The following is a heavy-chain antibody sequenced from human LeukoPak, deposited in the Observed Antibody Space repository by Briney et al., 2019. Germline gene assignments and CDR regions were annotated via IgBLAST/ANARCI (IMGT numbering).Heavy chain of an antibody. CDR1: GFTFSSYG. J-gene: IGHJ4*02. Sequence: GGSLRLSCAASGFTFSSYGMSWVRQAPGKGLEWVSAISGSGGSTYYADSVKGRFTISRDNSKNTLYLQMNSLRAEDTAVYYCAKIGTYYYDSSGYSYFDYWGQGTLVTVSS. CDR2: ISGSGGST. CDR3: AKIGTYYYDSSGYSYFDY. D-gene: IGHD3-22*01. V-gene: IGHV3-23*01.